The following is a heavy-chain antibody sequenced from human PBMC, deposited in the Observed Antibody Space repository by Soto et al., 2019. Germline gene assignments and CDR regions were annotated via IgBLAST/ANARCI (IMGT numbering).Heavy chain of an antibody. CDR1: GFAFSDPY. CDR2: ISSNGSTI. CDR3: ARGGASVTTPFDY. V-gene: IGHV3-11*01. D-gene: IGHD4-17*01. Sequence: QVQLVESGGGLVKPGGSLRLSCAASGFAFSDPYMSWIRQAPGKGLEWISYISSNGSTIYYADSVKGRFTISRDNAKKSSYLQMDNPTADHTAVYYCARGGASVTTPFDYWGQGTQVTVSS. J-gene: IGHJ4*02.